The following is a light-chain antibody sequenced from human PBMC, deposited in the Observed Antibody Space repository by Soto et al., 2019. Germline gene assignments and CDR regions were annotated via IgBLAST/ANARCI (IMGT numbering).Light chain of an antibody. CDR3: QQYNSYSPPWT. Sequence: DIQMTQSPSTLFASVGDRVTITCRASQSINSWLAWYQQKPGKAPKLLIYKASSLESGVPSRFSGSGSGTEFTLTISSLQPDDFATYYCQQYNSYSPPWTFGQGTKVEIK. CDR1: QSINSW. J-gene: IGKJ1*01. V-gene: IGKV1-5*03. CDR2: KAS.